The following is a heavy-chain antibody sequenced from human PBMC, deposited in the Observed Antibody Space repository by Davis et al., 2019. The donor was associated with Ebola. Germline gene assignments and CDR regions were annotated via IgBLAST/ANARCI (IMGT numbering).Heavy chain of an antibody. CDR3: ASGDHYDSSGYSTRNPLFDY. CDR2: INHSGST. J-gene: IGHJ4*02. CDR1: GGSFSGYY. D-gene: IGHD3-22*01. Sequence: SETLSLTCAVYGGSFSGYYWSWIRQPPGKGLEWIGEINHSGSTNYNPSLKSRVTISVDTSKNQFSLKLSSVTAADTAVYYCASGDHYDSSGYSTRNPLFDYWGQGTLVTVSS. V-gene: IGHV4-34*01.